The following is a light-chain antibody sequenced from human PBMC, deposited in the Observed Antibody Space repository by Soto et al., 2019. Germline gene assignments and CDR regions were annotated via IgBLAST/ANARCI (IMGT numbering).Light chain of an antibody. CDR2: EVS. V-gene: IGLV2-14*01. J-gene: IGLJ1*01. Sequence: QSVLTQPASVSGSPGQSVTISCTGTSSDIGTYNFVSWYQQLPGKAPKLIIYEVSNRPSGVSNRFSGSKSGNTASLTISGLQAEDEGDYYCSSYTNSNILHYVFGTGTKV. CDR1: SSDIGTYNF. CDR3: SSYTNSNILHYV.